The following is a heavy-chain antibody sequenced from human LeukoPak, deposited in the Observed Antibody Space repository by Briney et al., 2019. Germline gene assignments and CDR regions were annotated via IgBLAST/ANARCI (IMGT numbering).Heavy chain of an antibody. CDR3: ARADGYCSSTSCYGYYYYMDV. J-gene: IGHJ6*03. Sequence: ASVKVSCKASGYTFTSYAISWVRQAPGQGLEWMGGIIPIFGTANYAQKFQGRVTITADESTSTAYMELSSLRSEDTAVYYCARADGYCSSTSCYGYYYYMDVWGKGTTVTVSS. CDR2: IIPIFGTA. CDR1: GYTFTSYA. D-gene: IGHD2-2*01. V-gene: IGHV1-69*13.